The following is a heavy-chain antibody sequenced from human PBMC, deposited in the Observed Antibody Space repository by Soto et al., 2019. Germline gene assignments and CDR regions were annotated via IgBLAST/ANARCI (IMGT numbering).Heavy chain of an antibody. D-gene: IGHD2-15*01. CDR3: VKDDQYCSGGSCSYSYYGMDV. CDR2: ISSNGGST. Sequence: PGGSLRLSCSASGFTFSSYDIHWVRQAPGKGLEYVSAISSNGGSTYYADSVKGRFTISRDNSKNTLYLQMSSLRTEDTAVYYCVKDDQYCSGGSCSYSYYGMDVWGQGTTVTVSS. CDR1: GFTFSSYD. V-gene: IGHV3-64D*06. J-gene: IGHJ6*02.